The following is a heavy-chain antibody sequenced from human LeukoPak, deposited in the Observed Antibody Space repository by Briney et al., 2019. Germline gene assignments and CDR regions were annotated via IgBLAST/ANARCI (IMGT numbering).Heavy chain of an antibody. D-gene: IGHD2-15*01. CDR3: AKDSIVVVVAATSGFDY. Sequence: GRSLRLSCAASGFTFSSYSMNCVRQAPGKGLEWVSSISSSSSYIYYADSVKGRFTISRDNAKNSLYLQMNSLRAEDTAVYYCAKDSIVVVVAATSGFDYWGQGTLVTVSS. CDR1: GFTFSSYS. V-gene: IGHV3-21*04. J-gene: IGHJ4*02. CDR2: ISSSSSYI.